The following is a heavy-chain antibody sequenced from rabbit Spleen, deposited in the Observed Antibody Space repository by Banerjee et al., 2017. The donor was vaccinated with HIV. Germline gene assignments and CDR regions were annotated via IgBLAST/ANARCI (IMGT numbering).Heavy chain of an antibody. J-gene: IGHJ4*01. D-gene: IGHD8-1*01. V-gene: IGHV1S40*01. Sequence: QSLEESGGDLVKPGGSLTLTCTASGVSFSSSSYMCWVRQAPGKGLEWIACIDSGSSGFTYFATWAKGRFTISKTSSTTVTLQMTSLTAADTATYFCARNLENYAGSSYLDLWGQGTLVTVS. CDR3: ARNLENYAGSSYLDL. CDR1: GVSFSSSSY. CDR2: IDSGSSGFT.